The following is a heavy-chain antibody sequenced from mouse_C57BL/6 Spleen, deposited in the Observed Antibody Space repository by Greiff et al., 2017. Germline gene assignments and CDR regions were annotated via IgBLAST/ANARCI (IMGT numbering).Heavy chain of an antibody. CDR1: GYAFTSYG. D-gene: IGHD1-1*01. J-gene: IGHJ4*01. CDR3: ARCYYGSSRCAMDY. V-gene: IGHV1-81*01. Sequence: QVQLQQSGAELARPGASVKLSCKASGYAFTSYGISWVKQRTGRGLEWIGEIYPRSGNTYYNEKFKGKATLTADKSSSTAYMELRSLTSEDSAVYFCARCYYGSSRCAMDYWGQGTSVTVSS. CDR2: IYPRSGNT.